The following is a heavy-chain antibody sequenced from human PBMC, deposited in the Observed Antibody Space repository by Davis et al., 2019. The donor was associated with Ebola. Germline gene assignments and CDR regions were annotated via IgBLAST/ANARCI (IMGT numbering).Heavy chain of an antibody. V-gene: IGHV3-21*01. CDR1: GFTFSPHT. J-gene: IGHJ4*02. CDR3: ARDRLNSVAGVDY. D-gene: IGHD6-19*01. Sequence: GESLKISCAASGFTFSPHTMNWFRRAPGKGLEWVSSISSSSNYIYYADSMEGRFTISRDNAKRSLYLQMNSLRAEDTAVYYCARDRLNSVAGVDYWGQGTLVTVSS. CDR2: ISSSSNYI.